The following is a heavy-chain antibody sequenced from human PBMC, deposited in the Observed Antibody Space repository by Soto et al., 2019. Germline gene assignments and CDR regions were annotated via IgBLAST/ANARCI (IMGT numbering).Heavy chain of an antibody. J-gene: IGHJ6*02. V-gene: IGHV5-51*01. D-gene: IGHD4-17*01. CDR2: IFPGDSDT. Sequence: GESLKSSCDGFGFSLNTYWIACVRQNPGKVLELMGAIFPGDSDTRYSPSFQGQVNISADRSISTAYLHWNSLKVSDTAIYDCARQGLTYRGSGYYAAMDVWGRVTTVTV. CDR3: ARQGLTYRGSGYYAAMDV. CDR1: GFSLNTYW.